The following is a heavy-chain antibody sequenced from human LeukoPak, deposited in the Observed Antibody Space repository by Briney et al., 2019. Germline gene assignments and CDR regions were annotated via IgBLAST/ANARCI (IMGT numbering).Heavy chain of an antibody. Sequence: SETLSLTCTVSGGSVTSGISYWSWIRQPPGKGLEWIGFISQIESTYYNPSLKSRVTISIDRSKNQFSLSLTSVTAADTAVYYCARGRFGTWTHNWFDPWGQGTLVTVSS. CDR1: GGSVTSGISY. V-gene: IGHV4-30-2*01. CDR2: ISQIEST. CDR3: ARGRFGTWTHNWFDP. J-gene: IGHJ5*02. D-gene: IGHD3-10*01.